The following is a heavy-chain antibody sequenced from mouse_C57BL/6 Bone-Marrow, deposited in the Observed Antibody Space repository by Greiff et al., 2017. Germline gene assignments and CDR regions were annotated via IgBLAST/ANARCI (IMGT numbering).Heavy chain of an antibody. Sequence: EVMLVESGGGLVKPGGSLKLSCAASGFTFSSYAMSWVRQTPEKRLEWVATISDGGSYTYYPDNVKGRFTISRDNAKNNLYLQMSHLKSEDTAMYYCAREKSNCIDYWGQGTTLTVSS. V-gene: IGHV5-4*01. CDR3: AREKSNCIDY. CDR2: ISDGGSYT. J-gene: IGHJ2*01. CDR1: GFTFSSYA. D-gene: IGHD2-5*01.